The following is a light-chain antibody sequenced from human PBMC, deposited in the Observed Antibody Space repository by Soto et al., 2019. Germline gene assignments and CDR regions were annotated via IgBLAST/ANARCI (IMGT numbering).Light chain of an antibody. CDR2: EVN. CDR1: SSDVGGYNY. J-gene: IGLJ2*01. Sequence: QSALTQPRSVSGSPGQSVTISCTGTSSDVGGYNYVSWYQQHPGKSPKLMIYEVNERPSGVPDRFSGSKSGNTASLTISGLQAEDEGDYYCCSYADSYIVIFGGGTQLTVL. V-gene: IGLV2-11*01. CDR3: CSYADSYIVI.